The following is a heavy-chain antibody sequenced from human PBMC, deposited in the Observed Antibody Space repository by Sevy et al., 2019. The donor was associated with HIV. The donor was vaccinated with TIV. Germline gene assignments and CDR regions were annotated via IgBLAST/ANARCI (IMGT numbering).Heavy chain of an antibody. V-gene: IGHV4-59*01. CDR1: GGSISNYF. CDR3: ARESIGAVGDFDY. Sequence: SETLSLTCTVSGGSISNYFWSWIRQPPGKGLEWIGYIYYSGNINYNPSLKSRVTISVDSSKNQFSLKLSSVTAVDTAVYYCARESIGAVGDFDYWGQGTLVTVSS. CDR2: IYYSGNI. J-gene: IGHJ4*02. D-gene: IGHD6-13*01.